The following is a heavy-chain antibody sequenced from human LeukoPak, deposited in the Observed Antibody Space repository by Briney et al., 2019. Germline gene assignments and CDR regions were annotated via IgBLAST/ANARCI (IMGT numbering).Heavy chain of an antibody. D-gene: IGHD3-10*01. Sequence: GGSLRLYCTASGFTFSSYVMHWVRQATGKGLEWVAGISYDGNNKYYAESVKGRFTISRDNSKNTLYLQMNSLRAEDTAVYYCAKDWVVRGVISYWGQGTLVTVSS. CDR1: GFTFSSYV. J-gene: IGHJ4*02. CDR3: AKDWVVRGVISY. CDR2: ISYDGNNK. V-gene: IGHV3-30*18.